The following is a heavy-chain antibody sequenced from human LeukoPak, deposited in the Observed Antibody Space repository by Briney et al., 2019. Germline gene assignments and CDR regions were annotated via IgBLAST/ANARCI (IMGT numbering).Heavy chain of an antibody. D-gene: IGHD1-26*01. CDR3: AKDIIVGATLGWGAFDI. CDR1: GFTFDDYA. CDR2: ISWNSGSI. V-gene: IGHV3-9*01. Sequence: PGGSLRLSCAASGFTFDDYAMHWVRQAPGRGLEWVSGISWNSGSIGYADSVKGRFTISRDNAKNSLYLQMNSLRAEDTALYYCAKDIIVGATLGWGAFDIWGQGTMVTVSS. J-gene: IGHJ3*02.